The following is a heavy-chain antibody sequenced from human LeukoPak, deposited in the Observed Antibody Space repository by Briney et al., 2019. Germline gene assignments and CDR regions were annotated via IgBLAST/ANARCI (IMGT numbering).Heavy chain of an antibody. V-gene: IGHV3-48*04. CDR3: ARDPVVEPLDY. D-gene: IGHD2-15*01. CDR2: ITSSSSTI. CDR1: GFAFSSYS. J-gene: IGHJ4*02. Sequence: PGGSLRLSCAASGFAFSSYSMSWVRQSPGKGLEWLSYITSSSSTIYYADPVRGRFTTSRDNAKNSLYLQMNSLRAEDTAVYYCARDPVVEPLDYWGQGTLVTVSS.